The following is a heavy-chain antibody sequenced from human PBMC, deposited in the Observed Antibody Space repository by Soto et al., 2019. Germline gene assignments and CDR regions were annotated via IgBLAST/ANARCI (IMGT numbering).Heavy chain of an antibody. D-gene: IGHD2-21*01. J-gene: IGHJ6*02. Sequence: GESLKISCKASGYSFNNYWIGWVRQMPGKGLEWMGIINPGDSESRNSPSFEGQVTISADKSISTAHLQWTSLKASDTAMYYCARILLTHSQRGYFYGMDVWGQGTTVTVSS. V-gene: IGHV5-51*01. CDR3: ARILLTHSQRGYFYGMDV. CDR2: INPGDSES. CDR1: GYSFNNYW.